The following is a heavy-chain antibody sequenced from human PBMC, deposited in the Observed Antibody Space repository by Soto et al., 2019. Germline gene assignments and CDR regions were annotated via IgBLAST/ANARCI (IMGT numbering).Heavy chain of an antibody. V-gene: IGHV3-11*01. CDR3: ARDTYSSGWYNY. CDR2: ISSSGSST. J-gene: IGHJ4*02. Sequence: QVQLVESGGGLVKPGGSLRLSCAASGFTFRDYHMSWIRQAPGKGLEWVSYISSSGSSTYYADPVKGRFTISRDNAKNSLYLQMNSLRAEDTAMYYCARDTYSSGWYNYWGQGTLVTVSS. CDR1: GFTFRDYH. D-gene: IGHD6-19*01.